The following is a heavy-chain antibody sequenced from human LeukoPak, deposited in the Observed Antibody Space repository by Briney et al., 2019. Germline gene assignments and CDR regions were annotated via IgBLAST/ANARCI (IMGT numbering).Heavy chain of an antibody. CDR3: ARAVRLGVTAILYYFDY. CDR1: GGSISSGGYS. Sequence: SGTLSLTCAVSGGSISSGGYSWNWIRQPPGKGLEWIGYIYHSGSTYYNPSLKSRVTISVDRSKNQFSLKLSSVTAADTAVYYCARAVRLGVTAILYYFDYWGQGTLVTVSS. V-gene: IGHV4-30-2*01. CDR2: IYHSGST. J-gene: IGHJ4*02. D-gene: IGHD2-21*02.